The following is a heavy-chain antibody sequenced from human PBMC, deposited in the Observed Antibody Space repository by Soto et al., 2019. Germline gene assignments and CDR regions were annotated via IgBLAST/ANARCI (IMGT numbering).Heavy chain of an antibody. V-gene: IGHV4-38-2*02. Sequence: SETLSLTCAVSGYSISSGYYWGWIRQPPGKGLEWIGSIYHSGSTCYNPSLKSRVTISVDTSKNQFSLKLSSVTAADTAVYYCARDLTTVVTPGAFDIWGQGTMVTVSS. CDR2: IYHSGST. D-gene: IGHD4-17*01. J-gene: IGHJ3*02. CDR1: GYSISSGYY. CDR3: ARDLTTVVTPGAFDI.